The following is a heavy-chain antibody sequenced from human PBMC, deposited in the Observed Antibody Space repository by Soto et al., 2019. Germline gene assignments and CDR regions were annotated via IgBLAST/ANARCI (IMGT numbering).Heavy chain of an antibody. V-gene: IGHV1-46*01. CDR1: GYTFASYY. J-gene: IGHJ6*02. CDR2: INPSGGST. CDR3: AREKPTDYYYYYGMDV. Sequence: DSLKVSYKASGYTFASYYIHWVRQAPGQGLEWMGIINPSGGSTSYAQKFQGRVTMTRDTSTSTVYMELSSLRSEDTAVYYCAREKPTDYYYYYGMDVWGQGTTVTVS.